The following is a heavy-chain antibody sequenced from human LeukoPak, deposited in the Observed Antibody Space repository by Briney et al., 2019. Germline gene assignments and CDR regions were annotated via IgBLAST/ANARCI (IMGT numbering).Heavy chain of an antibody. CDR3: ARGDFYYYMDV. CDR2: IYYSGST. V-gene: IGHV4-59*11. D-gene: IGHD2-21*01. Sequence: SETLSLTCTVSGGYTYSHYWNWIRQPPGKGLEWIGYIYYSGSTNYNPSLESRVTISIHTSRKQFSLNLSSVTAADTAVYYCARGDFYYYMDVWGKGTTVTVSS. CDR1: GGYTYSHY. J-gene: IGHJ6*03.